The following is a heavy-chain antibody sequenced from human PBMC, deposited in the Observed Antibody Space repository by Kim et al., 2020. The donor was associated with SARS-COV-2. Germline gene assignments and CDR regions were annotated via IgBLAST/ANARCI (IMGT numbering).Heavy chain of an antibody. V-gene: IGHV3-7*01. CDR3: AGLVGATQPGIDY. Sequence: VDSVKGLFTISKDNAKNSVYLQMNSLRAEYEAVYYCAGLVGATQPGIDYWGQGTLVTVSS. J-gene: IGHJ4*02. D-gene: IGHD1-26*01.